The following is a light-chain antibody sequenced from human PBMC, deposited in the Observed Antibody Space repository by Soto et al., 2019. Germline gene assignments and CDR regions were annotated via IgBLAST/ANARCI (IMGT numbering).Light chain of an antibody. V-gene: IGKV3D-15*01. CDR3: LQYNSWPLT. CDR2: NIF. J-gene: IGKJ4*01. Sequence: EIVLTKSRATLSVSPGERATLSCRASQSVVSDLAWYQHKPGQAPWLVICNIFTSTTSVPPSHRGSAFGTEFTHTISSLQSEDFAVYYCLQYNSWPLTFGGGTKVDIK. CDR1: QSVVSD.